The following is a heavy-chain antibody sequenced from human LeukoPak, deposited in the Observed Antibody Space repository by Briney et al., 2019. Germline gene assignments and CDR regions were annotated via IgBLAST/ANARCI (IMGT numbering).Heavy chain of an antibody. CDR3: ARSYAHDY. CDR2: INHSGST. J-gene: IGHJ4*02. Sequence: PSETLSLTSAVYGGSFSGDYWCWIRQPPGKGLEWIGEINHSGSTNYIPSLKSRVTISVDTSKNQFSLKLSSATAADTAVYYCARSYAHDYWGQGTLVTVSS. CDR1: GGSFSGDY. V-gene: IGHV4-34*01. D-gene: IGHD2-2*01.